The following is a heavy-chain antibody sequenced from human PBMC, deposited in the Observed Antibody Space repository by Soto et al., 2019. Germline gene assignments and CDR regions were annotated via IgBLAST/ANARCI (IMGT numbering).Heavy chain of an antibody. CDR3: VRPEYSSTGYYFGL. V-gene: IGHV5-10-1*01. D-gene: IGHD6-13*01. Sequence: PGESLKISCKGSEYSFAGYWITWVRQKPGKGLEWMGRIDPSDSQTYYSPSFRGHVTISATKSITTVFLQWSSLRASDTAMYYCVRPEYSSTGYYFGLWGRGTLVTVSS. CDR2: IDPSDSQT. CDR1: EYSFAGYW. J-gene: IGHJ2*01.